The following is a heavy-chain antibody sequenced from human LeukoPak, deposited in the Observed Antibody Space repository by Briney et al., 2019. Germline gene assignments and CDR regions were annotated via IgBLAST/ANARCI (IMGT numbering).Heavy chain of an antibody. CDR1: GFTVSSNY. CDR3: AKDAAYYYDSSGYYYLDY. Sequence: GGSLRLSCAASGFTVSSNYMSWVRQAPGKGLEWVSVIYSGGSTYYADSVKGRFTISRDNSKNTLYLQMNSLRAEDTAVYYCAKDAAYYYDSSGYYYLDYWGQGTLVTVSS. D-gene: IGHD3-22*01. CDR2: IYSGGST. V-gene: IGHV3-66*01. J-gene: IGHJ4*02.